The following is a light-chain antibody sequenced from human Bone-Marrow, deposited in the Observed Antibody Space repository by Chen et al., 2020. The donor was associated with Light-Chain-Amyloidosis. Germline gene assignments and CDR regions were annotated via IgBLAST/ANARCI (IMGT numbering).Light chain of an antibody. CDR2: DAS. CDR1: QDITNS. Sequence: DIQMTQSPSSLSASVGDRVTITCQASQDITNSLNWFQQKPGKAPKLLIYDASNLETGVPSRFSGSGSGTDFTFTITSLHPEDFATYYGQQSDNFPLTFGGGTTVDIK. V-gene: IGKV1-33*01. J-gene: IGKJ4*01. CDR3: QQSDNFPLT.